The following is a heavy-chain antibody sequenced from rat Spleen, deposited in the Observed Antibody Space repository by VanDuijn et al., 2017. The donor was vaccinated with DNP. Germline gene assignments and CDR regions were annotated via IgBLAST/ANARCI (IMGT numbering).Heavy chain of an antibody. D-gene: IGHD4-3*01. V-gene: IGHV2-1*01. CDR3: ARQPPNAGYHPYAMDP. CDR1: GFSLTTNS. Sequence: QVQLKESGPGLVQPSQTLSLTCTVSGFSLTTNSVHWVRQPPGKGLEWVGAMWSGGSTDYNSTLKSRVSISKDTSKSQVFLKMNSLQTEDTATYYCARQPPNAGYHPYAMDPWGQGTSVTVSS. J-gene: IGHJ4*01. CDR2: MWSGGST.